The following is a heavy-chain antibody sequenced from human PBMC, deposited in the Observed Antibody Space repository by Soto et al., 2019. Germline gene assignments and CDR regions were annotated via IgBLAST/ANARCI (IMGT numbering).Heavy chain of an antibody. Sequence: SGGSLRLSCAASGFTFSSYSIHWVRQAPGKGLEWVAVVSYDGSNKYYADSVKGRFTISRDNSKSTLYLQMNSLSPEDTAVYYCARDWAAATSGYYNYYGMDVWGQGTTVTVSS. D-gene: IGHD6-13*01. CDR1: GFTFSSYS. CDR3: ARDWAAATSGYYNYYGMDV. V-gene: IGHV3-30*03. J-gene: IGHJ6*02. CDR2: VSYDGSNK.